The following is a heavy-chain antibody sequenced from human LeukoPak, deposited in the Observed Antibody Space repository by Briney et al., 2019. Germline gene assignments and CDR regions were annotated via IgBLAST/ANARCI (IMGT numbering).Heavy chain of an antibody. D-gene: IGHD2-21*01. CDR1: GFTFSSYG. Sequence: GSLRLSCAASGFTFSSYGVHWVRQAPGKGLEWIGEINHSGSTNYNPSLKSRVTISVDTSKNQFSLKLSSVTAADTAVYYCARLGSYCGGDCYRSAGYYYYMDVWGKGTTVTVSS. CDR2: INHSGST. J-gene: IGHJ6*03. V-gene: IGHV4-34*01. CDR3: ARLGSYCGGDCYRSAGYYYYMDV.